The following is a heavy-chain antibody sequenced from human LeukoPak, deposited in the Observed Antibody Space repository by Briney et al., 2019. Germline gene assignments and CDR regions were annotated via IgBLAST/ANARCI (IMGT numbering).Heavy chain of an antibody. V-gene: IGHV3-33*06. CDR3: AKTPKRYCTSASCQGYFDY. CDR2: IWYDGNHK. CDR1: GFTFSIYG. D-gene: IGHD2-2*01. J-gene: IGHJ4*02. Sequence: GRSLRLSCAASGFTFSIYGMHWVRQAPGKGLEWVAIIWYDGNHKYYVDSVKGRFTISRDNSKNTLYLQMDSLRAEDTAVYYCAKTPKRYCTSASCQGYFDYWGQGTLVTVSS.